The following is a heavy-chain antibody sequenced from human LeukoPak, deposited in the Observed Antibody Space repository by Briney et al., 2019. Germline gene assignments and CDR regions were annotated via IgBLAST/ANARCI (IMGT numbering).Heavy chain of an antibody. J-gene: IGHJ4*02. Sequence: GESLKISCKGSGYSFTTFWIGWVRQMPGKGLEWMGIIYPGDSDTRYSPSFQGQVTISADKSITTAYLQWSSLKASGTAMYFCARRKGCSSTSCPPDYWGQGTMVTVSS. CDR1: GYSFTTFW. CDR2: IYPGDSDT. D-gene: IGHD2-2*01. V-gene: IGHV5-51*01. CDR3: ARRKGCSSTSCPPDY.